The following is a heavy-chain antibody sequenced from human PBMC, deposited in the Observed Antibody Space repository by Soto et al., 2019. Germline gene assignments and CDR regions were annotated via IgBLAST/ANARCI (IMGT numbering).Heavy chain of an antibody. Sequence: EVQLVESGGGLVQPGGSLRLSCAASGFTFSDHYMDWVRQAPGKGLEWVGRTRNKANSYTTEYAASVKGRFTISRDDSKTSLYLQMNSLKTEDTAVYYCARGGYYQRRGGPRFSYYYYCMDVWGQGTTVTVSS. CDR2: TRNKANSYTT. V-gene: IGHV3-72*01. J-gene: IGHJ6*02. CDR3: ARGGYYQRRGGPRFSYYYYCMDV. D-gene: IGHD3-3*01. CDR1: GFTFSDHY.